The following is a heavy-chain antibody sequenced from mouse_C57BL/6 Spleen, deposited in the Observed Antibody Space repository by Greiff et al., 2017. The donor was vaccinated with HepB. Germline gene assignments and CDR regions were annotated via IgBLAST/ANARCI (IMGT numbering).Heavy chain of an antibody. CDR2: ISSGSSTI. J-gene: IGHJ3*01. D-gene: IGHD2-1*01. CDR3: ARRRNYGFAY. Sequence: DVHLVESGGGLVKPGGSLKLSCAASGFTFSDYGMHWVRQAPEKGLEWVAYISSGSSTIYYADTVKGRFTISRDNAKNTLFLQMTSLRSEDTAMYYCARRRNYGFAYWGQGTLVTVSA. CDR1: GFTFSDYG. V-gene: IGHV5-17*01.